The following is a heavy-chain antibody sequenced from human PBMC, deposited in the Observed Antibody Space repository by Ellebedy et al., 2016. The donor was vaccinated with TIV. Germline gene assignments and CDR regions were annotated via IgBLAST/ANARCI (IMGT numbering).Heavy chain of an antibody. CDR2: IIPILGIA. CDR3: ARDSGSSSPNH. D-gene: IGHD6-6*01. CDR1: GCTFSSYA. Sequence: AASVKVSCKASGCTFSSYAISWVRQPPGQGLEWMGRIIPILGIANYARKFQGRVTITADKSTSTAYMEMRSLRSEDTAVYYCARDSGSSSPNHWGQGTLVTVSS. V-gene: IGHV1-69*04. J-gene: IGHJ4*02.